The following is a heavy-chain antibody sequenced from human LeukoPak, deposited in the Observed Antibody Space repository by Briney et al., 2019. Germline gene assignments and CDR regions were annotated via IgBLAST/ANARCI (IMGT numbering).Heavy chain of an antibody. D-gene: IGHD3-10*01. V-gene: IGHV1-2*02. CDR1: GYTFTGYY. CDR2: INPNSGGT. CDR3: ARVSGTMVRGVIRY. J-gene: IGHJ4*02. Sequence: ASVKVSCKASGYTFTGYYMHWVRQAPGQGLEWMGWINPNSGGTNYAQKFQGRVTMTRDTSISTAYMELSRLRSDDTAVYYCARVSGTMVRGVIRYWGQGTLVTVSS.